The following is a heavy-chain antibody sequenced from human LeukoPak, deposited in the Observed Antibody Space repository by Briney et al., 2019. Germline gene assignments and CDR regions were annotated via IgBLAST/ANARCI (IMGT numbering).Heavy chain of an antibody. J-gene: IGHJ4*02. Sequence: PPGGSLRLSCAASGFTFSSHAMSWVRQAPGKGLEWVSSITGSSASTYYADSVKGRFTISRDNSKNTLYLQMNSLRAEDTAVYFCAKLDYYDTHWGQGTLVTVSS. D-gene: IGHD3-22*01. CDR2: ITGSSAST. CDR1: GFTFSSHA. CDR3: AKLDYYDTH. V-gene: IGHV3-23*01.